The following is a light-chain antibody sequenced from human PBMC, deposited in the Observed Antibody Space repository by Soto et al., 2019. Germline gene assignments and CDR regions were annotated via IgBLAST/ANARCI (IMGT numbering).Light chain of an antibody. CDR1: QSVLYSSNNKSY. CDR3: QQYYTVPVT. CDR2: WAS. Sequence: DIVMTQSPDSLAVSLGERATINCESSQSVLYSSNNKSYLAWYQQKPGQPPRLLIYWASTRESGVPDRFSGSGSGTDFTLTITSLQAEDVAVYYCQQYYTVPVTFGGGTNVVIK. J-gene: IGKJ4*01. V-gene: IGKV4-1*01.